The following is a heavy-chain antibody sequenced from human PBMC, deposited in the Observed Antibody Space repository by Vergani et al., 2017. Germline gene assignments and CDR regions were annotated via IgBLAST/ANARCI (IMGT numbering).Heavy chain of an antibody. CDR3: ARGPDDYSNYADN. CDR1: GDSISNYY. CDR2: IYTSGSS. V-gene: IGHV4-4*07. J-gene: IGHJ4*02. Sequence: QVQLQESGPGLVKPSETLSLTCTVSGDSISNYYWSWIRQPAGKGLEWIGRIYTSGSSNYNPSLKSRVTISVDTSKNQFSLKLSSVTAADTAVYYCARGPDDYSNYADNWGQGTLVTVSS. D-gene: IGHD4-11*01.